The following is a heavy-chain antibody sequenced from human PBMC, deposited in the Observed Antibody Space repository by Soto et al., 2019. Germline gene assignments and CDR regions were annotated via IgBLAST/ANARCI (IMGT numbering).Heavy chain of an antibody. Sequence: SGPTLVNPTQTLTLTCTFSGFSLTTTRMGVAWIRQPPGKALEWLALIYWDDDKRYSPSLKNRLTVSKDISTNRVVLTITNISPDDTGTYFCAHAGDFDLLSFDRWGPGTLVTVSS. CDR2: IYWDDDK. J-gene: IGHJ4*02. V-gene: IGHV2-5*02. CDR3: AHAGDFDLLSFDR. D-gene: IGHD2-15*01. CDR1: GFSLTTTRMG.